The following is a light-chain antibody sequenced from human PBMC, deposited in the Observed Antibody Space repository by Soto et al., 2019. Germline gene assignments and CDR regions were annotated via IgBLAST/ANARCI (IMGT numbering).Light chain of an antibody. CDR3: QQYNTFWT. Sequence: DIQLTQSPSFLSASVGDRVTIACRASQGISSYLAWYQQIPGKAPKLLIYDVSSLESGVPSRFSGSGSGTEFTLTISSLQPDDFATYYCQQYNTFWTLGQGTKVDI. V-gene: IGKV1-9*01. CDR2: DVS. CDR1: QGISSY. J-gene: IGKJ1*01.